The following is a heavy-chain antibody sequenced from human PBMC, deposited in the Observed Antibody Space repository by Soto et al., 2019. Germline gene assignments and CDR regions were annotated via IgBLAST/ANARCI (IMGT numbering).Heavy chain of an antibody. CDR3: ARGPPRRYSYGQGLDY. Sequence: HVQLVQSGAEVKKPGASVKVSCKASGYTFTSYGISWVRQAPGQGLEWMGWISTYNGNTNYAQKLQGRVTMTTDTSTSTAYMEVRRLKSDDTAVYYCARGPPRRYSYGQGLDYWGQGTLVTVSS. CDR2: ISTYNGNT. CDR1: GYTFTSYG. D-gene: IGHD5-18*01. J-gene: IGHJ4*02. V-gene: IGHV1-18*04.